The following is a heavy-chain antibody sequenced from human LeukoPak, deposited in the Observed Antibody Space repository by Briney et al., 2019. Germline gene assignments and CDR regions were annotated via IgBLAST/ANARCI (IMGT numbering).Heavy chain of an antibody. V-gene: IGHV3-30*18. Sequence: PGGSLRLSCAASGLTFSSYGMHWVRPAPGKGLEWVAVISYDGSNKYYADSVKGRFTISRDNSKNTLYLQMNSLRAEDTAVYYCAKVFRGFGPGVGPFDIWGQGTMVTVSS. CDR3: AKVFRGFGPGVGPFDI. CDR2: ISYDGSNK. D-gene: IGHD3-10*01. CDR1: GLTFSSYG. J-gene: IGHJ3*02.